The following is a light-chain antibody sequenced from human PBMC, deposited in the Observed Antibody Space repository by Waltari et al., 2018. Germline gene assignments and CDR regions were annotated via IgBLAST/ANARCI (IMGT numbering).Light chain of an antibody. J-gene: IGKJ4*01. Sequence: EIVMTQSPATLPVSPGERGTLSCWASQSIMTNVAWYQQKPGQAPRLLIYDESTRATDTAARFSGSGSGTDFTLTISSLQSEDFAVYYCQQYHHWSTFGGGTKVEI. CDR2: DES. V-gene: IGKV3-15*01. CDR1: QSIMTN. CDR3: QQYHHWST.